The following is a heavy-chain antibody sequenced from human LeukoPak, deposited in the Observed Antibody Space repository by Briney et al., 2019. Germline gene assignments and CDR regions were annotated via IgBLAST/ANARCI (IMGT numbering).Heavy chain of an antibody. D-gene: IGHD1-26*01. CDR1: GGTFSRYA. Sequence: SVKVSCKASGGTFSRYAISWVRQAPGQGLEWMGGIIPIFGTAKYAQKFQGRVTLTTDESTSTAYMELSRLRSDDTAVYYCAIVGATVGWFDPWGQGTLVTVSS. CDR2: IIPIFGTA. V-gene: IGHV1-69*05. CDR3: AIVGATVGWFDP. J-gene: IGHJ5*02.